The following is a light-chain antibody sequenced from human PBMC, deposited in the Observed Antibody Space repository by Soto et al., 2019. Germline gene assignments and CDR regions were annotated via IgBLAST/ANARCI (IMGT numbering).Light chain of an antibody. Sequence: EIVLTQSPGTLSLSPGERATLSCKASQSVNNNYLAWYQQKPGQAPRLLIYGASSRATGIPDRFSGSGSGTDFTLTISRLEPEEFAVYYCQQYGSSQYTFGQGTELEIK. CDR2: GAS. CDR3: QQYGSSQYT. CDR1: QSVNNNY. V-gene: IGKV3-20*01. J-gene: IGKJ2*01.